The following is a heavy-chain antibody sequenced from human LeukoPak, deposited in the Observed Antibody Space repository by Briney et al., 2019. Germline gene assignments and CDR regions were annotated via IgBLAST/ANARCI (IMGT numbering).Heavy chain of an antibody. CDR3: ARDTRNYDFWSGYPYYYYYMDV. D-gene: IGHD3-3*01. V-gene: IGHV3-20*04. CDR1: GFTFDDYG. CDR2: INWNGGST. J-gene: IGHJ6*03. Sequence: PGGSLRLTCAASGFTFDDYGMSWVRQAPGKGLEWVSGINWNGGSTGYADSVKGRFTISRDNAKNSLYLQMNSLRAEDTALYYCARDTRNYDFWSGYPYYYYYMDVWGKGTTVTVSS.